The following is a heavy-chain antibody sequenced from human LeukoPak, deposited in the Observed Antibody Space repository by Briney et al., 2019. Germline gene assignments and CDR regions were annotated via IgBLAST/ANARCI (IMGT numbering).Heavy chain of an antibody. V-gene: IGHV6-1*01. CDR2: TYYRSKWYN. D-gene: IGHD6-19*01. CDR3: ARFVRSGWEKFDP. Sequence: SQTLSLTCAISGDSVSSNSAAWNWIRQSPSRGLEWLGRTYYRSKWYNDYAVSVKSRITINPDTSKNQFSLKLSSVTAADTAVYYCARFVRSGWEKFDPWGQGTLVTVPS. CDR1: GDSVSSNSAA. J-gene: IGHJ5*02.